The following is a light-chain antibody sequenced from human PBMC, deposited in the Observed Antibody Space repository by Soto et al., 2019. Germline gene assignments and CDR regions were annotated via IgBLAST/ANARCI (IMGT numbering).Light chain of an antibody. CDR3: YSYTTRSPHV. CDR1: SSDVGGYNY. CDR2: HVS. V-gene: IGLV2-14*01. J-gene: IGLJ1*01. Sequence: QSVLTQPASVSGSPGQSITISCTGTSSDVGGYNYVSWYQQHPAKVPKLMIYHVSNRPSGVSDRFSGSKSGNTASLTISGLQAEDEGDSYCYSYTTRSPHVFGTVTKVTVL.